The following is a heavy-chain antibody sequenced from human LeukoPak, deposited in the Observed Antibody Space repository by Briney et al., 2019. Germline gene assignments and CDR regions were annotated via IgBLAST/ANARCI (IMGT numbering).Heavy chain of an antibody. V-gene: IGHV3-74*01. CDR2: INSDGSST. Sequence: GGSLRLSCAASGFTFSSYWMHWVRQAPGKGLVWVSRINSDGSSTSYADSVKGRFTISRDNAKNTLYLQMNSLRAEDTAVYYCVRGPASYCSSTSCDYSGDYWGQGTLVTVSS. CDR3: VRGPASYCSSTSCDYSGDY. CDR1: GFTFSSYW. J-gene: IGHJ4*02. D-gene: IGHD2-2*01.